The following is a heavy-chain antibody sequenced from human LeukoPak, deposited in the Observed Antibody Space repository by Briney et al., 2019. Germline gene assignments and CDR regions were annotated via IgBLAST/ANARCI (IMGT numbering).Heavy chain of an antibody. Sequence: GGSLRLSCAASGFTFSSYGMHWVRQAPGKGLEWVAFIRYDGSNKYYADSVKGRFTISRDNSKNTLYLQMNSLRAEDTAVYYCARVEIVVVPAARFEAFDIWGQGTMVTVSS. CDR2: IRYDGSNK. CDR3: ARVEIVVVPAARFEAFDI. V-gene: IGHV3-30*02. CDR1: GFTFSSYG. J-gene: IGHJ3*02. D-gene: IGHD2-2*01.